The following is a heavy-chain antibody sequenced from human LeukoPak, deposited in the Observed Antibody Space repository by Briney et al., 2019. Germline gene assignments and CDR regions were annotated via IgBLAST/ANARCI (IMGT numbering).Heavy chain of an antibody. CDR2: IYSGGST. D-gene: IGHD3-16*01. CDR1: GFTFSSYA. V-gene: IGHV3-66*01. CDR3: ARDWGYTSAEYFQH. J-gene: IGHJ1*01. Sequence: GGSLRLSCAASGFTFSSYAMSWVRQAPGKGLEWVSVIYSGGSTYYADSEKGRFTISRDNSKNTLYLQMNSLRAEDTAVYYCARDWGYTSAEYFQHWGQGTLVTVSS.